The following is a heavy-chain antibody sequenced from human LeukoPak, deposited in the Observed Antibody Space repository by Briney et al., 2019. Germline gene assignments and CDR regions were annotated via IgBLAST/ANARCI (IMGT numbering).Heavy chain of an antibody. CDR1: GGSISSYY. CDR2: IYTSVST. D-gene: IGHD6-6*01. V-gene: IGHV4-4*07. Sequence: PSETLSLTCTVSGGSISSYYWSWIPQPAGNGLEWIGRIYTSVSTNYNPSLKSRVTMSVDTSKNQFSLKLSSVTAAGTAVYYCARVFPEQLAFDYWGQGTLVTVSS. CDR3: ARVFPEQLAFDY. J-gene: IGHJ4*02.